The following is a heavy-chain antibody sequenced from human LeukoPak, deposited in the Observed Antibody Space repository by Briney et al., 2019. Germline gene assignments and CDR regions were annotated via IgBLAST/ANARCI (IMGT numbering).Heavy chain of an antibody. Sequence: ASVKVSCKASGYTFTSYGISWVRQAPGQGLEWMGWISAYNGNTNYAQKLQGRVTMTTDTSTSTAYMELRSLRSDDTAVYYCARDFEPYGSGSNGMDVWGQGTTVTVSS. CDR3: ARDFEPYGSGSNGMDV. J-gene: IGHJ6*02. V-gene: IGHV1-18*01. D-gene: IGHD3-10*01. CDR2: ISAYNGNT. CDR1: GYTFTSYG.